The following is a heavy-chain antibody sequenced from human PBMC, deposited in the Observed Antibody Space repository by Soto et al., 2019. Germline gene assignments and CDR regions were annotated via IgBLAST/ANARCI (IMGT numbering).Heavy chain of an antibody. CDR3: ASWSLVIIPYGMDV. V-gene: IGHV4-39*01. D-gene: IGHD3-9*01. Sequence: SETLSLTCTVSGGSISSSSYYWGWIRQPPGKGLEWIGSIYYSGSTYYNPSLKSRVTISVDTSKNQFSLKLSSVTAADTAVYYCASWSLVIIPYGMDVWGQGXTVTVYS. CDR1: GGSISSSSYY. CDR2: IYYSGST. J-gene: IGHJ6*02.